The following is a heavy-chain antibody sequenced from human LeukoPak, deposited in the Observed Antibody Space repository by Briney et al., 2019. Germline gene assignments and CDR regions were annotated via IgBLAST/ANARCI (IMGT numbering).Heavy chain of an antibody. CDR1: GGSISSYY. V-gene: IGHV4-59*01. CDR3: ARVGGSSWLNYYYYYMDV. J-gene: IGHJ6*03. CDR2: IYYSGST. D-gene: IGHD6-13*01. Sequence: SETLSLTSTVSGGSISSYYWSWIRQPPGKGLEWIGYIYYSGSTNYNPSLKSRVTISVDTSKNQFSLKLSSVTAADTAVYYCARVGGSSWLNYYYYYMDVWGKGTTVTISS.